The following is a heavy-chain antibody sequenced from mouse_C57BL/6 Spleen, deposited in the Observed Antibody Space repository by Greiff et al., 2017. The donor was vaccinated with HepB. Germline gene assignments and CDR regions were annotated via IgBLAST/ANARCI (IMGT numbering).Heavy chain of an antibody. CDR3: AREGDYYGSFDY. CDR2: ISYSGST. CDR1: GYSITSGYD. V-gene: IGHV3-1*01. J-gene: IGHJ2*01. Sequence: EVKVEESGPGMVKPSQSLSLTCTVTGYSITSGYDWHWIRHFPGNKLEWMGYISYSGSTNYNPSLKSRISITHDTSKNHFFLKLNSVTTEDTATYYCAREGDYYGSFDYWGQGTTLTVSS. D-gene: IGHD1-1*01.